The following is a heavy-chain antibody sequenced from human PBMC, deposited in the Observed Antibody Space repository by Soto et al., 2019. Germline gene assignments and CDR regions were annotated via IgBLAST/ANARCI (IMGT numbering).Heavy chain of an antibody. CDR1: GFTFDDYA. D-gene: IGHD3-16*01. J-gene: IGHJ4*02. Sequence: EVQLVESGGGLVQPGRSLRLSCAASGFTFDDYAMHWVRQAPGKGLEWVSGISWNSGSIGYADSVKGRFTISRDNAKNSLYLQMNSLRAEDTALYYCVKGVWGTYYFDYWGQGTLVTVSS. V-gene: IGHV3-9*01. CDR3: VKGVWGTYYFDY. CDR2: ISWNSGSI.